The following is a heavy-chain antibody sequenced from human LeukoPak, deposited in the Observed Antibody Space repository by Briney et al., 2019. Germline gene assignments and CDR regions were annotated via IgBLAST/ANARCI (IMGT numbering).Heavy chain of an antibody. J-gene: IGHJ3*02. V-gene: IGHV3-48*01. CDR3: AREAVDYYDSSGADAFDI. Sequence: GGSLRLSWAASGFTFSSYAMSWVRQAPGKGLEWVAYINGGGSPIYYADSVRGRFTISRDNAKNSLYLQMNSLRAEDTAVYYCAREAVDYYDSSGADAFDIWGQGTMVTVSS. CDR1: GFTFSSYA. CDR2: INGGGSPI. D-gene: IGHD3-22*01.